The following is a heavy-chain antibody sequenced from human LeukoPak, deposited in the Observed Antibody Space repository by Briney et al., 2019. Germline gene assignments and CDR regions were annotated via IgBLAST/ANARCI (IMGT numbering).Heavy chain of an antibody. Sequence: SQTLSLTCAISGDSVSNNNAAWNWIRQSPSRGLEWLGRTYYRSKWYTDYAVSVSSRITINPDASKNQFSLKLTSVTPADTAVYYCAKTAKYYYGSETYYFFEYWGQGTLVTVSS. CDR3: AKTAKYYYGSETYYFFEY. J-gene: IGHJ4*02. CDR2: TYYRSKWYT. V-gene: IGHV6-1*01. CDR1: GDSVSNNNAA. D-gene: IGHD3-10*01.